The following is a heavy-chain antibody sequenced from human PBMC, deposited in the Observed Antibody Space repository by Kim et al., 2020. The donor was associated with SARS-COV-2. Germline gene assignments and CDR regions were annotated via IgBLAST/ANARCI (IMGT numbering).Heavy chain of an antibody. V-gene: IGHV3-30*04. D-gene: IGHD5-18*01. Sequence: GGSLRLSCAASGFTFSSYAMHWVRQAPGKGLEWVAVISYDGSNKYYADSVKGRFTISRDNSKNTLYLQMNSLRAEDTAVYYCARVPSRYSYGARGYFDYWGQGTLVTVSS. J-gene: IGHJ4*02. CDR2: ISYDGSNK. CDR3: ARVPSRYSYGARGYFDY. CDR1: GFTFSSYA.